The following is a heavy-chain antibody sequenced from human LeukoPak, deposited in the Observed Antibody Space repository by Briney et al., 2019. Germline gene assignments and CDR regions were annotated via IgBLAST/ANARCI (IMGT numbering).Heavy chain of an antibody. V-gene: IGHV1-24*01. CDR3: VCGSGRWLEFDY. CDR1: GYTLTELS. CDR2: FDPEDGET. Sequence: ASVKVSCKVSGYTLTELSMHWVRQAPGKGLEWMGGFDPEDGETIYAQKFQGRVTMTEDTSTDTAYMELSSLRSEDTAAYYCVCGSGRWLEFDYWGQGTLVTVSS. D-gene: IGHD1-26*01. J-gene: IGHJ4*02.